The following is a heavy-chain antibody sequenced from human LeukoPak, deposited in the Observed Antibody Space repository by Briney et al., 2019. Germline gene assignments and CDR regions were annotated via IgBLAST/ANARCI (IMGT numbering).Heavy chain of an antibody. Sequence: GGSLRLSCAASGFTFSSYSMQWVRQAPGKGLEWVSSIDSSGGYMFYADSVKGRFIISRDNAKDSLYLQMNSLRAEDTALYYCAKGTLGDYRAGPDYWGRGTLVTVSS. CDR3: AKGTLGDYRAGPDY. V-gene: IGHV3-21*04. CDR2: IDSSGGYM. CDR1: GFTFSSYS. J-gene: IGHJ4*02. D-gene: IGHD4-17*01.